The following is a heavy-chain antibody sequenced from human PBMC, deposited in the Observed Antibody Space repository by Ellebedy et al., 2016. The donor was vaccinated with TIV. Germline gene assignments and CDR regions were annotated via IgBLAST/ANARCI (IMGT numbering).Heavy chain of an antibody. CDR2: VYHSGHT. Sequence: MPSETLSLTCGVSGGSINSDNYWSWVRQSPGRGLEWIGEVYHSGHTNYNPSLRSRVSISVDKSKSQFSLRLRSMTAAHTAVYYCARDWTRGGGYFASWFDPWGQGTPVTVSS. V-gene: IGHV4-4*02. D-gene: IGHD2/OR15-2a*01. J-gene: IGHJ5*02. CDR1: GGSINSDNY. CDR3: ARDWTRGGGYFASWFDP.